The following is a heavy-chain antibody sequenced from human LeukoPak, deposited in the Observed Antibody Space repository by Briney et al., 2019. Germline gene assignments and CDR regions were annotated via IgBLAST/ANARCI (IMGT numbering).Heavy chain of an antibody. CDR2: IKSYSGVT. V-gene: IGHV1-2*02. CDR1: GFSFTDSY. D-gene: IGHD5-24*01. CDR3: ARDSRRGRNPNRFTFDY. J-gene: IGHJ4*02. Sequence: GSVKASCKPSGFSFTDSYIHWVPQAPGQRVEWLGWIKSYSGVTNYVQKFQGRVAMTMDTSIRAVYMELGRLRFDDTALYYCARDSRRGRNPNRFTFDYWGQGTLVTVSS.